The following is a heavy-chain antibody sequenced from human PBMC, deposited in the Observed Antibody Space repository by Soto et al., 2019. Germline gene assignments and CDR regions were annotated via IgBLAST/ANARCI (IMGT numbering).Heavy chain of an antibody. CDR1: GYTLTSYA. CDR2: INAGNGNT. CDR3: ARFSSWPSNYYFDY. Sequence: ASVKVSCKDSGYTLTSYAMHWVRQAPGQRLEWMGWINAGNGNTKYSQKFQGRVTITRDTSASTAYMELSSLRSEDTAVYYCARFSSWPSNYYFDYWGQGTLVTVSS. V-gene: IGHV1-3*01. D-gene: IGHD2-2*01. J-gene: IGHJ4*02.